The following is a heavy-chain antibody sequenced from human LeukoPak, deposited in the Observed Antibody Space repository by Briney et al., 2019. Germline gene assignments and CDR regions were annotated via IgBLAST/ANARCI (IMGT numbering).Heavy chain of an antibody. CDR3: AKDKVERYYIDY. CDR1: GFTFSSYE. J-gene: IGHJ4*02. D-gene: IGHD1-1*01. CDR2: ISYDGSDK. V-gene: IGHV3-30*18. Sequence: PGGSLRLSCAASGFTFSSYEMNWVRQAPGKGLEWVAVISYDGSDKYYTDSVKGRFTISRDNSKNTLYLQMNSLRTEDTAVYYCAKDKVERYYIDYWGQGTLVTVSS.